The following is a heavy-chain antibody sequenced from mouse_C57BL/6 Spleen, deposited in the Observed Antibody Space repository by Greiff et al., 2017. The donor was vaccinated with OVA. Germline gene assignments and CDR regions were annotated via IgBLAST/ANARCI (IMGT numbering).Heavy chain of an antibody. V-gene: IGHV1-22*01. J-gene: IGHJ3*01. Sequence: EVQLQQSGPELVKPGASVKMSCKASGYTFTDYNMHWVKQSHGKSLVWIGYINPNNGGTSYNQKFKGKATLTVNKSSSTAYMEFSCLTSEDSAVFYCERRGGTAQDPFDYWGQGTLVTVSA. D-gene: IGHD3-2*02. CDR2: INPNNGGT. CDR1: GYTFTDYN. CDR3: ERRGGTAQDPFDY.